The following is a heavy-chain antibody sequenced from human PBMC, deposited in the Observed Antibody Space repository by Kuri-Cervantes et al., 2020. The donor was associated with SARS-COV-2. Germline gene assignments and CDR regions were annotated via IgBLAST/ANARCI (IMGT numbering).Heavy chain of an antibody. CDR3: ARDSLERTMDV. J-gene: IGHJ6*03. V-gene: IGHV1-18*01. Sequence: ASVKVSCKASGGTFSSYAVTWVRQSPGQGLEWMGWISAYSGNTNYAQKLQGRVTMTTDTSTSTAYMELRSLRSDDTAVYYCARDSLERTMDVWGKGTTVTVSS. CDR2: ISAYSGNT. CDR1: GGTFSSYA. D-gene: IGHD3-3*01.